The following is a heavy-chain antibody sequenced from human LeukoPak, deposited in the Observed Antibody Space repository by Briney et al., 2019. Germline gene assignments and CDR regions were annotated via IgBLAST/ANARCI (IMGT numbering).Heavy chain of an antibody. J-gene: IGHJ4*02. V-gene: IGHV1-46*01. Sequence: VASVKVSCKASGYTFTSYYIHWVRQAPGQGLEWMGIINPSGGSTSYAQKFQGRVTMTRDTSTSTVYMELSSLRSEDTAVYYCARDQAGTPSRYWGQGTLVTVSS. CDR1: GYTFTSYY. CDR2: INPSGGST. CDR3: ARDQAGTPSRY. D-gene: IGHD1-7*01.